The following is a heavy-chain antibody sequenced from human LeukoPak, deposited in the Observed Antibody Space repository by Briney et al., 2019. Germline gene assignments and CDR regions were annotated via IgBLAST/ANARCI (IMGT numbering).Heavy chain of an antibody. CDR2: ISRNSVTI. Sequence: PGGSLRLSCAASGFTFGDYAMHWVRQAPGKGLEWVSGISRNSVTIGYADSVKGRFTISRDNAKNSLYLQVNTLRAEDTALYYCAKGAVGLTPISGYFDLWGRGTLLTVSS. CDR3: AKGAVGLTPISGYFDL. D-gene: IGHD4-23*01. V-gene: IGHV3-9*01. J-gene: IGHJ2*01. CDR1: GFTFGDYA.